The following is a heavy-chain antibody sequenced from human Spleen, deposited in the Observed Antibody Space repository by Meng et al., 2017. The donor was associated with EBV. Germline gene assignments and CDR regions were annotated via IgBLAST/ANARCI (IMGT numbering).Heavy chain of an antibody. CDR1: GGSISRTSYY. D-gene: IGHD1-1*01. V-gene: IGHV4-39*01. CDR2: IYYSGST. CDR3: ARHDSVPFDS. J-gene: IGHJ4*02. Sequence: LQESGPGLLKPSETLSLPCTVSGGSISRTSYYWGWIRQPPGKGLEWIGSIYYSGSTFYNPSLKSRVNISVDTSKNQFFLKLSSVTAADTAVYYCARHDSVPFDSWGQGTLVTVSS.